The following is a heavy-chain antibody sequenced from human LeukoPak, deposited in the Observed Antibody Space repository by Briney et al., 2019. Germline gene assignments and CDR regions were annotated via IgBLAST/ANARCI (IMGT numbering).Heavy chain of an antibody. CDR2: IYHSGST. CDR1: GGSISSGGYS. V-gene: IGHV4-30-2*01. D-gene: IGHD3-16*01. J-gene: IGHJ4*02. CDR3: ARGVVWVGPHFDY. Sequence: SETLSLTCAVSGGSISSGGYSWSWIRQPPGKGLEWIGYIYHSGSTYYNPSLKSRVTISVDRSKNQFSLKLSSVTAADTAVYYCARGVVWVGPHFDYWGQGTLVTVSS.